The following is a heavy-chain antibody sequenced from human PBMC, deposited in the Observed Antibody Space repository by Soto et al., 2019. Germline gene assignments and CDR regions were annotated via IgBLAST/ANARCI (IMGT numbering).Heavy chain of an antibody. CDR2: IYHSGST. D-gene: IGHD6-19*01. CDR1: GGSISSGGYS. CDR3: ARVRGGWGIDY. J-gene: IGHJ4*02. V-gene: IGHV4-30-2*01. Sequence: SETLSLTCAVSGGSISSGGYSWSWIRQPPGKGLNYIGYIYHSGSTYYNPSLKSRVTISVDRSKNQFSLKLSSVTAADTAVYYCARVRGGWGIDYWGQGTLVTVSS.